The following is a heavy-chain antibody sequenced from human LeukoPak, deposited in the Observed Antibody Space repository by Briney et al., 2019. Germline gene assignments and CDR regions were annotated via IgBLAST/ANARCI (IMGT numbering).Heavy chain of an antibody. CDR2: IYYSGST. CDR3: ARHGYSSSWYPIDY. Sequence: SETLSLTCTVSGGSISSSSYYWGWIRQPPGKGLEWIGSIYYSGSTYYSPSLKSRVTISVDTSKNQFSLNLSSVTAADTAVYYCARHGYSSSWYPIDYWGQGTLVTGSS. V-gene: IGHV4-39*01. J-gene: IGHJ4*02. D-gene: IGHD6-13*01. CDR1: GGSISSSSYY.